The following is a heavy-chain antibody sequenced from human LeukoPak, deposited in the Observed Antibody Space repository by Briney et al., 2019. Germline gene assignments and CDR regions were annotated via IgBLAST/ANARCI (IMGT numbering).Heavy chain of an antibody. Sequence: PSETLSLTCTVSGGSISSGDYYWSWIRQPPGKGLEWIGYIYYSGSTNYNPSLKSQVTISVDTSKNQFSLKLSSVTAADTAVYYCARVFKGYSSSWSFFDIWGQGTMVTVSS. CDR3: ARVFKGYSSSWSFFDI. CDR1: GGSISSGDYY. CDR2: IYYSGST. J-gene: IGHJ3*02. V-gene: IGHV4-61*08. D-gene: IGHD6-13*01.